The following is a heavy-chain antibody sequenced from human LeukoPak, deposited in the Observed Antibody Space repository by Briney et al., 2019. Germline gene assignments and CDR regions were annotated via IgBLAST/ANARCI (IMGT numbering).Heavy chain of an antibody. J-gene: IGHJ6*02. CDR2: ISSSSSYI. CDR1: GFAFSSYS. D-gene: IGHD4-17*01. Sequence: GGSLRLSCAASGFAFSSYSMNWVRQAPGKGLEWVSSISSSSSYIYYADSVKGRFTISRDNAKNSLYLQMNSLRAEDTAVYYCARDLTIYGGNYYYYYGMDVWGQGTTVTVSS. CDR3: ARDLTIYGGNYYYYYGMDV. V-gene: IGHV3-21*01.